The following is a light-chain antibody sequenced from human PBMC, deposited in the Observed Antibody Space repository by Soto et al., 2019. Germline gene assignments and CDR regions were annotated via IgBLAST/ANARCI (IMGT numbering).Light chain of an antibody. J-gene: IGKJ1*01. Sequence: DIQMTQSRSTLSASVGDRVTITCRASQSISSWLAWYQQKPGKAPKLLFYDASSLESGVPSKFTGSGSGTEFTLTISSLQPDDFATYYCQQYHSYSLTFGQGTKVEIK. CDR2: DAS. CDR1: QSISSW. CDR3: QQYHSYSLT. V-gene: IGKV1-5*01.